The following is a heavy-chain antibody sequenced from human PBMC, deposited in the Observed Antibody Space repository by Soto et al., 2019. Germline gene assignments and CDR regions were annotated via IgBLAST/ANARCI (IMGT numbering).Heavy chain of an antibody. V-gene: IGHV5-51*01. CDR2: INPADSDI. J-gene: IGHJ4*02. Sequence: PGESRKISCQGSGYSFTSNWIGWVRQMPGKGLEWMGIINPADSDIKYSPSFQGQVTISADKSIGTAYLQWSSLKASDTAMYYCARHQRDDASRKIDCWRPGTLVTVS. D-gene: IGHD3-16*01. CDR1: GYSFTSNW. CDR3: ARHQRDDASRKIDC.